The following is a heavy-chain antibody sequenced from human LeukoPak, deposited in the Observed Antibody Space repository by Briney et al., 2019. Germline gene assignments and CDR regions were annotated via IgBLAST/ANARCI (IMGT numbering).Heavy chain of an antibody. CDR2: INPNSGGT. Sequence: GASVKVSCKASGYTFTAYYMHWVRQAPGQGLEWMGWINPNSGGTNYAQKFQGRVTMTRDTSISTAYMELSRLRSDDTAVYYCAREVGYCSGCSCSDWFDPWGQGTLVTVSS. V-gene: IGHV1-2*02. D-gene: IGHD2-15*01. J-gene: IGHJ5*02. CDR1: GYTFTAYY. CDR3: AREVGYCSGCSCSDWFDP.